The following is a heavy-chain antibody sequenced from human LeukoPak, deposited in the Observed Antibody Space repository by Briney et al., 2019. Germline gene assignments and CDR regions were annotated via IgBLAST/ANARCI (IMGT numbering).Heavy chain of an antibody. CDR1: GGSISSYY. CDR2: IYYSGST. J-gene: IGHJ4*02. D-gene: IGHD3-16*01. CDR3: ARGGANFGPSDY. V-gene: IGHV4-59*01. Sequence: PSETLSLTCTVSGGSISSYYWSWIRQPPGKGLEWIGYIYYSGSTNYNPSLKSRVTISVDTSKNQFSLKLSSVTAADTAVYYCARGGANFGPSDYWGQGTLVTVSS.